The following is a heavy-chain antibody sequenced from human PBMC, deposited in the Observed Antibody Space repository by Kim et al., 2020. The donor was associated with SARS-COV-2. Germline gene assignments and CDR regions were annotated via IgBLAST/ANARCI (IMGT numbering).Heavy chain of an antibody. CDR2: IYYSGST. CDR3: ARNIVVVVAATLGWFDP. V-gene: IGHV4-39*01. D-gene: IGHD2-15*01. CDR1: GGSISSSSYY. Sequence: SETLSLTCTVSGGSISSSSYYWGWIRQPPGKGLEWIGSIYYSGSTYYNPSLKSRVTISVDTSKNQFSLKLSSVTAADTAVYYCARNIVVVVAATLGWFDP. J-gene: IGHJ5*02.